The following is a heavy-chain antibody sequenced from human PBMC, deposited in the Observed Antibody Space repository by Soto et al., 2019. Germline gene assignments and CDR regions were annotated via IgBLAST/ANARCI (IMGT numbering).Heavy chain of an antibody. CDR3: ARHHGPTTSENWFDP. Sequence: QVHLVQSGVEVKTPGASVRVSCQSSGYTFFTYDISWVRQAPGQGLEWMGWNRTYSGDTKYAQTFQGRVTMTTDTSTTTAYLELRSLRSDDTAVYYCARHHGPTTSENWFDPWGQGTLVTVSS. D-gene: IGHD5-12*01. CDR1: GYTFFTYD. CDR2: NRTYSGDT. V-gene: IGHV1-18*01. J-gene: IGHJ5*02.